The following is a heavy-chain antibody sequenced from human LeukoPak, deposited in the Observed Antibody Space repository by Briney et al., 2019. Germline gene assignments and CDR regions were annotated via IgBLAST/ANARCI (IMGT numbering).Heavy chain of an antibody. CDR3: ARLRGFCSSTSCYPV. Sequence: PGGSLRPSCVASGFTFSSYSMHWVRQAPGKGLQWVAVVAYDGFAGSHTYYADSVKGRFTISRDNSKNTLYMEMNSLRAEDTAVYYCARLRGFCSSTSCYPVWGQGTLVTVSS. D-gene: IGHD2-2*01. CDR1: GFTFSSYS. J-gene: IGHJ4*02. CDR2: VAYDGFAGSHT. V-gene: IGHV3-30*03.